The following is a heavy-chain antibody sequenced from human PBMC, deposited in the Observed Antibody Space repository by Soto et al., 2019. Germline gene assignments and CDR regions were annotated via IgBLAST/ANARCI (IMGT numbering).Heavy chain of an antibody. Sequence: QVQLVQSGAEVKKPGSSVKVSCKASGGTFSRYSITWVRQAPGHGLEWIGRIIPIFGIASYAQKFQGRVTITAPESTTTAYTALSSLRSDATAVYYCAREDRDPDTRLVPAAIARMAVWAQGTTVTVSS. CDR3: AREDRDPDTRLVPAAIARMAV. D-gene: IGHD2-2*01. CDR2: IIPIFGIA. CDR1: GGTFSRYS. J-gene: IGHJ6*02. V-gene: IGHV1-69*08.